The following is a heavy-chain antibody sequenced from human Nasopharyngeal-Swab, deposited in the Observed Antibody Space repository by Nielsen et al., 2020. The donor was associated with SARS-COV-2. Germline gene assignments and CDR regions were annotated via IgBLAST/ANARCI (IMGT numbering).Heavy chain of an antibody. CDR3: ARGFASSLR. CDR1: GFTVSSNY. CDR2: IYSGGST. J-gene: IGHJ4*02. Sequence: GESLKISCEASGFTVSSNYMSWVRQAPGKGLEWVSVIYSGGSTYYADSVKGRFTISRDNSKNTLYLQMNSLRAEDTAVYYCARGFASSLRWGQGTLVTVSS. D-gene: IGHD5/OR15-5a*01. V-gene: IGHV3-66*01.